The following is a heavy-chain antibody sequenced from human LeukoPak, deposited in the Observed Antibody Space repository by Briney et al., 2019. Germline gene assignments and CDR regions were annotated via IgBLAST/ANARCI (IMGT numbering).Heavy chain of an antibody. CDR3: AKGKYCSSTSCYPLYYFDY. D-gene: IGHD2-2*01. CDR1: GFTFSTCA. Sequence: PGGSLSLSRAASGFTFSTCAMSWVRQAPGKGLEWVSIISDNGGTTDYADSVKGRFTISRDNSKNTLYLQMNSLRAEDTAVYYCAKGKYCSSTSCYPLYYFDYWGQGTLVTVSS. J-gene: IGHJ4*02. V-gene: IGHV3-23*01. CDR2: ISDNGGTT.